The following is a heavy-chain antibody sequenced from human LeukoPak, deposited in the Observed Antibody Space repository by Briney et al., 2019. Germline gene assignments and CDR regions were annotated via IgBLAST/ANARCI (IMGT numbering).Heavy chain of an antibody. CDR1: GDSVSSNSAA. Sequence: SQTLSLTCAISGDSVSSNSAAWHWIRQSPSRGLEWLGRTYYRSKWYNDHAVSVKSRITINPDTSKNQFSLQLNSVTPEDTAVYYCESDWEDSSGYHQRGFAPWGQGTLVTVSS. J-gene: IGHJ5*02. D-gene: IGHD3-22*01. V-gene: IGHV6-1*01. CDR3: ESDWEDSSGYHQRGFAP. CDR2: TYYRSKWYN.